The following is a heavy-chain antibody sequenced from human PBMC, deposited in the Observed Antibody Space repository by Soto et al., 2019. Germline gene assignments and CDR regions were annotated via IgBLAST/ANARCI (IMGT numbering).Heavy chain of an antibody. CDR1: GGSISSYY. V-gene: IGHV4-59*01. CDR2: IYYSGST. D-gene: IGHD6-19*01. Sequence: SETLSLTCTVSGGSISSYYWSWIRQPPGKGLEWIGYIYYSGSTNYNPSLKSRVTISVDTSKNQFSLKLSSVTAADTAVYYCARGSSSGSSSSYYYYYGMDVWGQGTTVTVSS. CDR3: ARGSSSGSSSSYYYYYGMDV. J-gene: IGHJ6*02.